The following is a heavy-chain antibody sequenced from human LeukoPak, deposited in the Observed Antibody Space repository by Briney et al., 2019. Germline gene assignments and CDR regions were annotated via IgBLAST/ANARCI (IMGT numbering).Heavy chain of an antibody. J-gene: IGHJ4*02. CDR3: ARVLGYCSSTSCHTADY. D-gene: IGHD2-2*01. CDR1: GGSFSGYY. CDR2: INHSGST. Sequence: SETLSLTCAVYGGSFSGYYWSWIRQPPGKGLEWIGEINHSGSTNYNPSLKSRVTISVDTSKNQFSLKLSSVTAADPAVYYCARVLGYCSSTSCHTADYWGQGTLVTVSS. V-gene: IGHV4-34*01.